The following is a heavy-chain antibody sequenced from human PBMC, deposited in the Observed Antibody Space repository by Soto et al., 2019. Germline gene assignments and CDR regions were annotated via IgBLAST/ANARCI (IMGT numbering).Heavy chain of an antibody. J-gene: IGHJ6*02. D-gene: IGHD2-2*03. CDR2: ISYDGSNK. V-gene: IGHV3-30-3*01. CDR1: GFTFSSCA. CDR3: ARDGLDIVVVPAALHPYYYYGMDV. Sequence: PGGSLRLSCAASGFTFSSCAMHWVRQAPGKGLEWVAVISYDGSNKYYADSVKGRFTISRDNSKNTLYLQMNSLRAEDTAVYYCARDGLDIVVVPAALHPYYYYGMDVWGQGTTVTVSS.